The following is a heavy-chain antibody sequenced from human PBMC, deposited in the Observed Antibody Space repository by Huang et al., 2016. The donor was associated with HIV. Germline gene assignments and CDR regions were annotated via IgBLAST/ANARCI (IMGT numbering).Heavy chain of an antibody. CDR3: AKGGSAAAVLDF. CDR1: GFTFSSYV. V-gene: IGHV3-30*18. CDR2: ISYDAKTK. D-gene: IGHD6-13*01. Sequence: QVQLVESGGGVVQPGGSLRISCAASGFTFSSYVMHLVRQAPGKGLGWVAVISYDAKTKYYADSVKGRFSISRDNSKTTVYLQLNSLRLEDTAVYYCAKGGSAAAVLDFWGQGTLVTVSS. J-gene: IGHJ4*02.